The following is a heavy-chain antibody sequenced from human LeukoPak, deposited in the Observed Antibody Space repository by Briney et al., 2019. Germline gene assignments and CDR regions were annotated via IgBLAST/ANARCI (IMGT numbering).Heavy chain of an antibody. D-gene: IGHD6-19*01. CDR2: ITGSDSST. J-gene: IGHJ4*02. V-gene: IGHV3-23*01. CDR3: AKGGIAVAGILNY. CDR1: GFPFSTYA. Sequence: PGGSLRLSCAASGFPFSTYAMSWVRQAPGKGLEWVSGITGSDSSTYYADSVRGRFTISRDNSKNTLYLQMNSLRGDDTAVYYCAKGGIAVAGILNYWGQGTLVTVSS.